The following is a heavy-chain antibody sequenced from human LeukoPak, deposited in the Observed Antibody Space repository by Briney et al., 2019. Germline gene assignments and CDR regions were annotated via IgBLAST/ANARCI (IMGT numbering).Heavy chain of an antibody. J-gene: IGHJ4*02. CDR3: ARDGSTYGGLDY. V-gene: IGHV4-31*03. CDR2: IYYSGST. D-gene: IGHD4-23*01. Sequence: SETLSLTCTVSGGSISSGGYYWSWIRQHPGKGLEWIGYIYYSGSTYYNPSLKSRVTISVDTSKNQFSLKLSSVTAADTAVYYCARDGSTYGGLDYWGQGTLVTVSS. CDR1: GGSISSGGYY.